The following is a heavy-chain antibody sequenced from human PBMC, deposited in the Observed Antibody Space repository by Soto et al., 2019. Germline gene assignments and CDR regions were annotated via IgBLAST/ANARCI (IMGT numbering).Heavy chain of an antibody. CDR3: AKDHERYSLPPVFFDY. J-gene: IGHJ4*02. V-gene: IGHV3-23*01. Sequence: GGSLRLSCAASGFTFSSYAMSWVRQAPGKGLEWVSAISGSGGSTYYADSVKGRFTITRDNSKNTLYLQMNSLRAEDTAVYYCAKDHERYSLPPVFFDYWGQGTLVTVSS. D-gene: IGHD5-18*01. CDR2: ISGSGGST. CDR1: GFTFSSYA.